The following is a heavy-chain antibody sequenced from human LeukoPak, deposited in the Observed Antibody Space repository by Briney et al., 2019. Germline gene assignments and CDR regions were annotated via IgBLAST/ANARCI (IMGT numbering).Heavy chain of an antibody. CDR2: ISSSGSTI. V-gene: IGHV3-11*01. D-gene: IGHD4-17*01. CDR3: AITTDYGEFDY. CDR1: GGSFSGYY. Sequence: LSLTCAVYGGSFSGYYWSWIRQAPGKGLEWVSYISSSGSTIYYADSVKGRFTISRDNAKNSLYLQMNSLRAEDTAVYYCAITTDYGEFDYWGQGTLVTVSS. J-gene: IGHJ4*02.